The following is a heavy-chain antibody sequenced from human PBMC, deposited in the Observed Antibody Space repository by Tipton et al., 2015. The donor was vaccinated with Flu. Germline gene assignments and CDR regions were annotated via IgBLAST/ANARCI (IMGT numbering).Heavy chain of an antibody. CDR3: ARVRRVSQPYFFDY. V-gene: IGHV4-31*03. Sequence: TLSLTCIVSGGSISSGGYYWSWIRQHPGKGLEWIGYIYYSGSTYYNPSLKSRVTISVDTSKNQFSLKLSSVTAADTAVYYCARVRRVSQPYFFDYWGQGTLVTVSS. D-gene: IGHD6-13*01. J-gene: IGHJ4*02. CDR1: GGSISSGGYY. CDR2: IYYSGST.